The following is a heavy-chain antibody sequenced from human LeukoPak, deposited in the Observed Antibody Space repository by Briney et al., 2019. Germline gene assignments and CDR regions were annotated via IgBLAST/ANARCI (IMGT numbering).Heavy chain of an antibody. D-gene: IGHD1-1*01. Sequence: GGSLTLSCAASGFTFSDYAMSWVRQAPGKGLEWVSTASYYVGKQYHADSVRGRFTVSRNNSRNTVSLQMSSLRVEDTGIYYCAKAGIGADGAGFLCEYWGQGTLVTVSS. CDR2: ASYYVGKQ. J-gene: IGHJ4*02. CDR3: AKAGIGADGAGFLCEY. V-gene: IGHV3-23*01. CDR1: GFTFSDYA.